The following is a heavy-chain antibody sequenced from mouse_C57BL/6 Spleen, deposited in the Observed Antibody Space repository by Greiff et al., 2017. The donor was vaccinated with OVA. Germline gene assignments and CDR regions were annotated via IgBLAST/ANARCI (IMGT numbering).Heavy chain of an antibody. D-gene: IGHD1-1*02. J-gene: IGHJ4*01. CDR1: GYTFTSYW. CDR3: AIYRGGYDYAMDY. CDR2: IDPDSGGT. Sequence: VQLQQSGAELVKPGASVKLSCTASGYTFTSYWMHWVKQRPGRGLEWIGRIDPDSGGTKYTEKVKSKATLTVDKPSSTVYMQLSSLTSEDSAVYYGAIYRGGYDYAMDYWGQGTSVTVSS. V-gene: IGHV1-72*01.